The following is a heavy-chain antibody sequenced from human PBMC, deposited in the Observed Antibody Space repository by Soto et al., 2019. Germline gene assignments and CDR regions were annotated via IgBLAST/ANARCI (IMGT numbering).Heavy chain of an antibody. J-gene: IGHJ2*01. Sequence: GGSLRLSCAASGFTLMNYAMSWVRQAPGKGLEWVAVISCSSDYTHYADSVKGRFTISRDNSKNTLHLLMSSLRAEDTAGYYCGKTHGAVCRXIDSGGRGTLV. V-gene: IGHV3-23*01. CDR1: GFTLMNYA. CDR2: ISCSSDYT. D-gene: IGHD3-16*01. CDR3: GKTHGAVCRXIDS.